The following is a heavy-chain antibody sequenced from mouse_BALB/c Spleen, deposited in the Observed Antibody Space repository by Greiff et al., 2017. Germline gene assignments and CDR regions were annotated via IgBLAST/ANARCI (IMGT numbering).Heavy chain of an antibody. J-gene: IGHJ3*01. CDR1: GFSLTSYG. CDR3: AAIYYYGY. V-gene: IGHV2-2*02. Sequence: QVHVKQSGPGLVQPSQSLSITCTVSGFSLTSYGVHWVRQSPGKGLEWLGVIWSGGSTDYNAAFISRLSISKDNSKSQVFFKMNSLQANDTAIYYCAAIYYYGYWGQGTLVTVSA. D-gene: IGHD1-1*01. CDR2: IWSGGST.